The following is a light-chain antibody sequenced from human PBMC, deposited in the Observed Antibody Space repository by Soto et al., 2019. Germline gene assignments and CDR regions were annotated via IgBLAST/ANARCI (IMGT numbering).Light chain of an antibody. CDR2: DAS. J-gene: IGKJ4*01. CDR3: QQRSTWPPRLT. CDR1: QSVSSN. V-gene: IGKV3-11*01. Sequence: EIVMTPSAATRSVSPGERATLSCRASQSVSSNLAWYQQKPGQAPRLLIYDASNRATGIPARFSGSGSGTDFTLTISSLEPEDFAVYYCQQRSTWPPRLTFGGGTKVDI.